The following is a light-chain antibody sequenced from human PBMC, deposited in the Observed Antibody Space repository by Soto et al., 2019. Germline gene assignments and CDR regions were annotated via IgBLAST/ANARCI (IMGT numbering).Light chain of an antibody. CDR2: DVN. Sequence: QSALTQPASVSGSLGQSITISCTGTGRDVGGYNYVSWYQQHPGKAPKLIIYDVNNRPSGVSNRFSGSKSGNTASLTISGLQAEDGADYYCTSYTKSSTFDIFGGGTKLTVL. CDR3: TSYTKSSTFDI. J-gene: IGLJ2*01. V-gene: IGLV2-14*01. CDR1: GRDVGGYNY.